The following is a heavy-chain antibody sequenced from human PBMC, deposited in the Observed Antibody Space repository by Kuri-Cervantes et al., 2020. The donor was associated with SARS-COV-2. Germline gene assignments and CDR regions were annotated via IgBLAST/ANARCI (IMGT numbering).Heavy chain of an antibody. V-gene: IGHV3-30*04. CDR2: ISYDGSNK. Sequence: GGSLRLYCAASGFTFSSYAMHWVRQAPGKGLEWVAVISYDGSNKYYADSVKGRFTISRDNSKNTLYLQMNSLRAEDTAVYYCARSPGAYFDYWGQGTRVTCYS. D-gene: IGHD3-10*01. CDR1: GFTFSSYA. J-gene: IGHJ4*02. CDR3: ARSPGAYFDY.